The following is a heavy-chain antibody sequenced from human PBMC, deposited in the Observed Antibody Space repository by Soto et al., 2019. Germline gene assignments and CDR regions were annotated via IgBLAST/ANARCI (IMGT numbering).Heavy chain of an antibody. CDR1: GFTFSSYA. Sequence: GGALRLSCAASGFTFSSYAMSWVRQAPGKGLEWVSAISGSGGSTYYADSVKGRFTISRDNSKNTLYLQMNSLRAEDTAVYYCAKDGNPIPYLTGYYRLGWFDPWGQGTLVTVSS. J-gene: IGHJ5*02. CDR3: AKDGNPIPYLTGYYRLGWFDP. CDR2: ISGSGGST. V-gene: IGHV3-23*01. D-gene: IGHD3-9*01.